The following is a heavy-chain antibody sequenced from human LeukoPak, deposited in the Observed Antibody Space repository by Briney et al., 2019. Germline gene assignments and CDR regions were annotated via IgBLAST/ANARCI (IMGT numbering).Heavy chain of an antibody. D-gene: IGHD3-22*01. V-gene: IGHV3-30-3*01. J-gene: IGHJ4*02. Sequence: GRSLRLSCAASGFTFDDYAMHWVRQAPGKGLEWVAVISYDGSNKYYADSVKGRFTISRDNSKNTLYLQMNSLRAEDTAVYYCARDLSYYYDSSGFDYWGQGTLVTVSS. CDR2: ISYDGSNK. CDR1: GFTFDDYA. CDR3: ARDLSYYYDSSGFDY.